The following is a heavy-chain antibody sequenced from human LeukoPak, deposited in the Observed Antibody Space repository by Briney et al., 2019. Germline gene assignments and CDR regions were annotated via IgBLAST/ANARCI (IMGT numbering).Heavy chain of an antibody. CDR2: IYYSGST. CDR3: ARASRSSGWCGGGGFDY. Sequence: SETLSLTCTVSGGSISSDYWSWIRQPPGKGLEWIGYIYYSGSTNYNPSLKSRVTISVDTSKNQFSLKLSSVTAADTAVYYCARASRSSGWCGGGGFDYWGQGTLVTVSS. J-gene: IGHJ4*02. V-gene: IGHV4-59*01. D-gene: IGHD6-19*01. CDR1: GGSISSDY.